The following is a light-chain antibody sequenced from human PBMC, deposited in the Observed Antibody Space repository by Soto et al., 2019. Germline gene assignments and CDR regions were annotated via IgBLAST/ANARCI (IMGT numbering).Light chain of an antibody. CDR2: EVT. J-gene: IGLJ2*01. V-gene: IGLV2-14*01. CDR1: SSDIDTYNY. Sequence: QSALTQPASVSGSPGQSITISCTGTSSDIDTYNYVSWYQQHPGKAPKLIIYEVTNRPSGVSDRFSGSKSGNTASLTISGLQAEDEADYYCSSYTSSSTRIFGGGTKVTVL. CDR3: SSYTSSSTRI.